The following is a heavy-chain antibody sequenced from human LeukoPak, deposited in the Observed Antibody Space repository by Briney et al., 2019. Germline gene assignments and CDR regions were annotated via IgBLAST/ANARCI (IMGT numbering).Heavy chain of an antibody. J-gene: IGHJ4*02. V-gene: IGHV3-7*05. Sequence: GGSLRLSCAASGFTFSNYWMSWVRQAPGKGLEWVANIKQDGSEKYYVDSVKGRFTISRDNAKNSLYLQMNSLRAEDTAVYYCTKDRYKIQDYWGQGTLVTVSS. CDR3: TKDRYKIQDY. CDR1: GFTFSNYW. D-gene: IGHD2-2*02. CDR2: IKQDGSEK.